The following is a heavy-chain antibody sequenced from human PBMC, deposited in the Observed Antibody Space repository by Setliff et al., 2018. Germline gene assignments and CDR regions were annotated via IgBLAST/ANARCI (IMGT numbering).Heavy chain of an antibody. CDR3: SRLVRYCTTTTCQRASGDDY. D-gene: IGHD2-8*01. CDR1: GYTFTNYG. CDR2: ISPYSGNT. J-gene: IGHJ4*02. Sequence: ASVKVSCKASGYTFTNYGVTWVRQAPGQGLEWMGWISPYSGNTYYAPELQGRVTLTTDTSTTTAYLELRSLISDDTAVYYCSRLVRYCTTTTCQRASGDDYWGQGTLVTVSS. V-gene: IGHV1-18*01.